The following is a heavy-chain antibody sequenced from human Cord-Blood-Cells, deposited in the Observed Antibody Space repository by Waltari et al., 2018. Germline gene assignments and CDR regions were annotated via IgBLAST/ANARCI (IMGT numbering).Heavy chain of an antibody. CDR2: ISGSGGST. J-gene: IGHJ3*02. CDR3: AKDKAGVHAFDI. Sequence: EVQLVESGGGLVQPGESLRLACAAAGITVSSYALSWVRQAPGKGLEWVSAISGSGGSTYDADSVKCRFTISRDNSKNTLYLQMNSLRAEDTAVYYCAKDKAGVHAFDIWGQGTMVTVSS. V-gene: IGHV3-23*04. CDR1: GITVSSYA. D-gene: IGHD6-19*01.